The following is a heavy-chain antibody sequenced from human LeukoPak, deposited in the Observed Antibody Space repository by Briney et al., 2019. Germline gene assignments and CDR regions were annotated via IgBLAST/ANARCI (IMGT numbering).Heavy chain of an antibody. V-gene: IGHV4-61*02. J-gene: IGHJ4*02. CDR2: IYTSGST. Sequence: SETLSLTCTVSGGSISSGSFYWSWIRQPAGKGLEWIGRIYTSGSTNYNASLKSRVTISVDTSKNQFSLKLSSVTAADTAVYYCASGYGSPLFDFWGQGTLVTVSS. CDR3: ASGYGSPLFDF. CDR1: GGSISSGSFY. D-gene: IGHD5-12*01.